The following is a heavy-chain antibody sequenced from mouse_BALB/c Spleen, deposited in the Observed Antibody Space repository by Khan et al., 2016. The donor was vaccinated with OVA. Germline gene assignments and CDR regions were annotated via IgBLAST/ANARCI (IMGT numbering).Heavy chain of an antibody. V-gene: IGHV5-6*01. CDR2: VSSGGRYT. Sequence: EVELVESGGDLVKPGGSLKLSCAASGFTFSTYGMSWVRQTPDKRLEWVATVSSGGRYTYYPDSVKGRFTIYRDNAKNTLYLQMSNLKAEDTAMFYCTRLAYYYDSEGFAYWGQGTLVTVSA. J-gene: IGHJ3*01. CDR1: GFTFSTYG. D-gene: IGHD1-1*01. CDR3: TRLAYYYDSEGFAY.